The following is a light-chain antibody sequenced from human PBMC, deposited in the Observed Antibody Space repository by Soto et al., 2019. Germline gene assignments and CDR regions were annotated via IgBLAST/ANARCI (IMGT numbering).Light chain of an antibody. CDR1: SRDVGYSNY. CDR3: SSYAGSSNV. CDR2: EVN. V-gene: IGLV2-8*01. J-gene: IGLJ1*01. Sequence: QSVLTQPPSASGSPGQSVTISCSGTSRDVGYSNYVAWYQQHPGKAPKLMIYEVNKRPSGVPDRFSGSKSGNTASLTVSGLQAEDEADYYCSSYAGSSNVFGTGTKVTVL.